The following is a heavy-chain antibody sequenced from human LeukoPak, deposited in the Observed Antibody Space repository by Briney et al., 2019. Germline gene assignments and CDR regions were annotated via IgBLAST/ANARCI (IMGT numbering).Heavy chain of an antibody. CDR1: GGSFSGYF. J-gene: IGHJ3*02. D-gene: IGHD3-9*01. Sequence: SETLSLTCAVYGGSFSGYFWSWIRQPPGKGLEWIGEINHSGNTNYNPSLKSRVTISVDTSKSHFSLRLSSVTAADTAVYYCARDRVLRYFDWSDAFDIWGQGTMVTVSS. CDR3: ARDRVLRYFDWSDAFDI. CDR2: INHSGNT. V-gene: IGHV4-34*01.